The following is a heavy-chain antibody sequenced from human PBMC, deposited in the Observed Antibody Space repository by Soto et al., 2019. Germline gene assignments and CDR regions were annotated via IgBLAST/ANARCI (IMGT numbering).Heavy chain of an antibody. J-gene: IGHJ4*02. V-gene: IGHV4-4*02. CDR3: AKDGSGHPYYSDN. D-gene: IGHD2-15*01. CDR2: IYHSRTT. Sequence: QVQLQESGPGLVKPSRTLSLTCVVSGASISSNNWWSWVRQPPGKGLERIGEIYHSRTTSYNPSLKSRVTMSVDKSKNQFSLKVTSVTAADTAVYFCAKDGSGHPYYSDNWGQGTLVTVSS. CDR1: GASISSNNW.